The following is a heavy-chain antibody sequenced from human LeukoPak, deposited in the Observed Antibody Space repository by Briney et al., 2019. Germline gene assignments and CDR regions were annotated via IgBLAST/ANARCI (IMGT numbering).Heavy chain of an antibody. CDR1: GFTFSTYS. CDR2: LSSGTSYI. V-gene: IGHV3-21*01. J-gene: IGHJ4*02. Sequence: GGSLRLSCAASGFTFSTYSINWVRQAPGKGLEWVSSLSSGTSYIYYADSVRGRFTISRDDAKNSLDLKVNSQIAADTAVYYCAKTRGYDYGSRENDYGGQGALVTVSS. D-gene: IGHD3-10*01. CDR3: AKTRGYDYGSRENDY.